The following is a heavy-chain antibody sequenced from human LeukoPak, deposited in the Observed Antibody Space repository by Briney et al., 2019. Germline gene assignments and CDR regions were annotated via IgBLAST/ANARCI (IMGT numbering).Heavy chain of an antibody. CDR2: IYYTGST. V-gene: IGHV4-61*01. D-gene: IGHD3-10*01. Sequence: SETLSLTCTVPGGSFSSGSHYWSWIRQPPGKGLEWIAYIYYTGSTNYNPSLKSRVTISVDTSKNQFSLKLRSVTAADTAVYYCAREPRGSDSWGQGTLVTVSS. CDR1: GGSFSSGSHY. J-gene: IGHJ4*02. CDR3: AREPRGSDS.